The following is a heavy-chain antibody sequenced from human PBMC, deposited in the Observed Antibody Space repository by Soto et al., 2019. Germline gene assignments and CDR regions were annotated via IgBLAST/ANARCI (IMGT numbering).Heavy chain of an antibody. V-gene: IGHV1-3*04. CDR2: INTYNGNT. CDR3: ARPGVSDYFAY. CDR1: GYTFPSYA. J-gene: IGHJ4*02. D-gene: IGHD2-8*01. Sequence: GASVKVSCKASGYTFPSYAMHWVRQAPGQRLEWMGWINTYNGNTKYSRNFQGRVTITRDTSASTAYMELSSLRSEDTAIYYCARPGVSDYFAYWGQGALVTVSS.